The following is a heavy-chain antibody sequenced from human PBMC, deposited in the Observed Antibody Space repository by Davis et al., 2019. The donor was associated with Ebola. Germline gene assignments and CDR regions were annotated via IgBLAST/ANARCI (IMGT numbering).Heavy chain of an antibody. J-gene: IGHJ4*02. V-gene: IGHV3-30*03. CDR2: VSHSEREK. CDR3: ARAVFHEVLDY. CDR1: GFTFSNYW. Sequence: GESLKISCAASGFTFSNYWMHWVCQAPGKGLEWVAVVSHSEREKFYADSVKGRFTISRDNSENTLYLQMNSLTADDTAVYYCARAVFHEVLDYWGQGTPVTVSS. D-gene: IGHD3-3*01.